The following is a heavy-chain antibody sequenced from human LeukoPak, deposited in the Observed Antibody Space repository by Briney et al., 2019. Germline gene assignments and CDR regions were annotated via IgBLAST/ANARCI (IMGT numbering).Heavy chain of an antibody. CDR2: IRYDGSNK. D-gene: IGHD3-3*01. Sequence: PGGSLRLSCAASGFTFSSYGMHWVRQAPGKGLEWVAFIRYDGSNKYYADSVKGRFTISRDNSKNTLYLQMNSLRAEDTAVYYCAKDWSRGASGYTTPFDYWGQGTLVTVSS. CDR3: AKDWSRGASGYTTPFDY. CDR1: GFTFSSYG. V-gene: IGHV3-30*02. J-gene: IGHJ4*02.